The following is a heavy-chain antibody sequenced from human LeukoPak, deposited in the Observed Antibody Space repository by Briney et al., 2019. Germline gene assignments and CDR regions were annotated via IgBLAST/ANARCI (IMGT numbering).Heavy chain of an antibody. CDR1: RFTFSNYA. Sequence: PGGSLRLSCAASRFTFSNYALHWVRQAPGKGLEWVAVISYDATNKYYADSVKGRFTISRDNSKNTLYLQMNSLRAEDTAVYYCARAAYSMVRGVNYFDYWGQGTLVTVSS. V-gene: IGHV3-30*14. D-gene: IGHD3-10*01. CDR2: ISYDATNK. CDR3: ARAAYSMVRGVNYFDY. J-gene: IGHJ4*02.